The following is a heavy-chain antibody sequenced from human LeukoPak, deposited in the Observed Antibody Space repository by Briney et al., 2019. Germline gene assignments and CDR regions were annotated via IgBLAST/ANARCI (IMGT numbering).Heavy chain of an antibody. Sequence: SETLSLTCAVSGGSFSGYYWTWIRQPPGKGLEWIGEINHNGRTNYNPSLKSRVTISVDTSKNQFSLKLSSVTAADTAVYYCARADIVVVPAAPSYYFDYWGQGTLVTVSS. CDR2: INHNGRT. CDR1: GGSFSGYY. J-gene: IGHJ4*02. D-gene: IGHD2-2*01. CDR3: ARADIVVVPAAPSYYFDY. V-gene: IGHV4-34*01.